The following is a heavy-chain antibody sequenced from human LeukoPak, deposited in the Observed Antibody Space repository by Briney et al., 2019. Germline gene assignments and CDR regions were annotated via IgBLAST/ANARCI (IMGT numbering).Heavy chain of an antibody. D-gene: IGHD3-22*01. CDR3: ARERVILVANYDYYYMDV. J-gene: IGHJ6*03. Sequence: GGSLRLSCAASGFTFSDYHMSWIRQAPGKGLEWVSHISNSGSTIYYADSVKGRFTISRDNAKNSLYLQMNSLRAEDTAVYYCARERVILVANYDYYYMDVWAKGTTVTVS. V-gene: IGHV3-11*04. CDR2: ISNSGSTI. CDR1: GFTFSDYH.